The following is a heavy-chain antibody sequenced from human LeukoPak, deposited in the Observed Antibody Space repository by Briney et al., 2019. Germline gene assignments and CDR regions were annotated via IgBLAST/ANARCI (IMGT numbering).Heavy chain of an antibody. D-gene: IGHD3-10*01. V-gene: IGHV4-30-2*01. CDR3: ARGVQGSFDY. J-gene: IGHJ4*02. CDR2: IYHSGST. CDR1: GGSISSGGYS. Sequence: SETLSLTCAVSGGSISSGGYSWSWIRQPPGKGLEWIGYIYHSGSTYYNPSLKSRVTISVDRSKNQFSLKLSSVTAADTAVYYCARGVQGSFDYWGQGTLVTVSS.